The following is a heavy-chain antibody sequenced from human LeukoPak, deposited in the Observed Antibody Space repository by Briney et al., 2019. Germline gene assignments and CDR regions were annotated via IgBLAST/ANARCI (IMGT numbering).Heavy chain of an antibody. CDR2: INPNSGGT. CDR3: ARAREYGDYGGLGY. Sequence: AASVKVSCKASGYTFTGYYMHWVRQAPGQGLEWMGLINPNSGGTNYAQKFQGRVTMTRDTSISTAYMELSRLRSDDTAVYYCARAREYGDYGGLGYWGQGTLVTVSS. V-gene: IGHV1-2*02. J-gene: IGHJ4*02. D-gene: IGHD4-17*01. CDR1: GYTFTGYY.